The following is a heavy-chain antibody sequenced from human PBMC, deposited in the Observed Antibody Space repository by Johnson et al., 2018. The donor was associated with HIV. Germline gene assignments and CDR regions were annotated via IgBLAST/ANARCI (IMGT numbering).Heavy chain of an antibody. J-gene: IGHJ3*02. CDR3: AKVHIPARWSAAFDI. D-gene: IGHD6-6*01. V-gene: IGHV3-33*06. CDR1: GFTFSNYG. Sequence: VHLVESEGGVVQPGRSLRLSCAASGFTFSNYGMHWVRQAPGKGLDWVAVVWYDGSNEYYADSVKGRFTISRDNSKNTLYLQMNSLRAEDTAVYYCAKVHIPARWSAAFDIWGRGTLVTVSS. CDR2: VWYDGSNE.